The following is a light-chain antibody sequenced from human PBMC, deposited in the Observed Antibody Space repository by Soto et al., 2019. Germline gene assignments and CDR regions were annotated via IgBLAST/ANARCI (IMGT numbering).Light chain of an antibody. CDR2: AAS. Sequence: DLQRSKSPSSLSASVGDRVTITCRASQSVSIYLNWYQQKPGKAPNLLISAASSLQNGVPSRFRGSGSGTDFTLTISGLQPEDFATYYCQQSYSTPPWTFGQGTKVDIK. CDR1: QSVSIY. V-gene: IGKV1-39*01. J-gene: IGKJ1*01. CDR3: QQSYSTPPWT.